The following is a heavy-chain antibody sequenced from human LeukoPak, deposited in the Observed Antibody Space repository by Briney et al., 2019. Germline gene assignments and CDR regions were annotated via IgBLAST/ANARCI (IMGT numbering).Heavy chain of an antibody. CDR1: GSDFSSYA. CDR2: IGAYAART. D-gene: IGHD1-26*01. Sequence: GGSLRLSCVASGSDFSSYAMTWVRQAPGRGLEWVSTIGAYAARTYYADSVKGRFTTSRENSKSTLSLQMNSLRAEDTALYYCAKDPLGGGSSLINWFDSWGQGVWVTVSS. CDR3: AKDPLGGGSSLINWFDS. V-gene: IGHV3-23*01. J-gene: IGHJ5*01.